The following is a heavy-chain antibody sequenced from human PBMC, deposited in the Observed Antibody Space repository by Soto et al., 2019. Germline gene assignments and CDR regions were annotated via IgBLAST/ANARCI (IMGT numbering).Heavy chain of an antibody. CDR1: GFTVISNY. Sequence: GGSLRLSCAASGFTVISNYMSWVRQAPGKGLEWVSVIYSGGSTYYADSVKGRFTISRHNSKNTLYLQMNSLRAEDTAVYYCARSPYNDFWSGYLTYYFDYWGQGTLVTVSS. V-gene: IGHV3-53*04. J-gene: IGHJ4*02. D-gene: IGHD3-3*01. CDR2: IYSGGST. CDR3: ARSPYNDFWSGYLTYYFDY.